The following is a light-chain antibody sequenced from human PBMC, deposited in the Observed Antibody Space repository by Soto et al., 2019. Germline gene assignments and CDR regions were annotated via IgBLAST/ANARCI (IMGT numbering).Light chain of an antibody. V-gene: IGLV2-14*01. CDR3: SSYTSTSTV. CDR2: EVN. J-gene: IGLJ2*01. Sequence: QSVLTQPASVSGSPGQSISISGTGTSNDIGVYNYVSWYQQYPGKAPKLMIYEVNNRLSGVSNRVSGSKSGNTASLTISGLQAEDEAYYYCSSYTSTSTVFGGGTQLTVL. CDR1: SNDIGVYNY.